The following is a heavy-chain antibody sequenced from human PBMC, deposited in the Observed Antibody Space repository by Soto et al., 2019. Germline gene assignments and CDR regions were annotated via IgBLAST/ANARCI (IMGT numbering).Heavy chain of an antibody. Sequence: ASVKVSCKASGDTFSGYPINWVRQAPGEGLEWMGRIIPVFGTTNDAQRFEGRVTFTADESTNTAYMELRGLLSEDTAVYFCARDGGFGELKYWGPGTLVTVSS. CDR3: ARDGGFGELKY. CDR1: GDTFSGYP. J-gene: IGHJ4*02. D-gene: IGHD3-10*01. CDR2: IIPVFGTT. V-gene: IGHV1-69*13.